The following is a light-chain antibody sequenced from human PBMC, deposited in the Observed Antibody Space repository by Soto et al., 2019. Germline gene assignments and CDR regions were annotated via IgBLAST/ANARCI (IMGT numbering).Light chain of an antibody. CDR1: QSISSY. CDR3: QQSYSTVYT. V-gene: IGKV1-39*01. J-gene: IGKJ2*01. CDR2: GVS. Sequence: DIPMTQSPSSLSASVGDRVTITCRASQSISSYLNWYQQKPGKAPKLLIYGVSSLQSGVPSRFSGSGSGTDFTLTISSLQPEDFATYYCQQSYSTVYTFGQGTKLEIK.